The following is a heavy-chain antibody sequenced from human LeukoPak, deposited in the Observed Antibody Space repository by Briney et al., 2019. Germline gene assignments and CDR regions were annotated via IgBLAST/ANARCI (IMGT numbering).Heavy chain of an antibody. CDR1: GGSISSYY. Sequence: PSETLSLTCTVSGGSISSYYWSWIRQPPGKGLEWIGYIYYSGSTNYNPSLKSRVTISVDTSKNQFSLKLSSVTAADTAVYYCARDTYYYDSSGYYYVQLFDYWGQGTLVTVSS. CDR3: ARDTYYYDSSGYYYVQLFDY. J-gene: IGHJ4*02. V-gene: IGHV4-59*01. CDR2: IYYSGST. D-gene: IGHD3-22*01.